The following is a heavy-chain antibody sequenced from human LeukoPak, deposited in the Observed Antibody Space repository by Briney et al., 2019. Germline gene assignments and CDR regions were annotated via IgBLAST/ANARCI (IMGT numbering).Heavy chain of an antibody. CDR3: ATRGITGTTSLSY. CDR1: GYTLTELS. CDR2: FDPEDGET. Sequence: ASVKVSCKVSGYTLTELSMHWVRQAPGKGPEWMGGFDPEDGETIYAQKFQGSVTMTEDTSTDTAYMELSSLRSEDTAVYYCATRGITGTTSLSYWGQGTQVTVSS. V-gene: IGHV1-24*01. D-gene: IGHD1-7*01. J-gene: IGHJ4*02.